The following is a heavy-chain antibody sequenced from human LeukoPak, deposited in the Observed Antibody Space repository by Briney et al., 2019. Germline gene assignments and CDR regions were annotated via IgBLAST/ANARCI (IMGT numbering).Heavy chain of an antibody. CDR2: IKQDGSET. CDR1: GFTFGNSW. D-gene: IGHD4-17*01. J-gene: IGHJ6*02. V-gene: IGHV3-7*01. Sequence: GGSLRLSCAASGFTFGNSWMTWVRQAPGKGLEWVASIKQDGSETYYVDSVKGRFTISRDNAKNSLYLQMSSLRAEDSAMYYCANLLDGDYDEFYYYYGMDVWGQGTTVTVSS. CDR3: ANLLDGDYDEFYYYYGMDV.